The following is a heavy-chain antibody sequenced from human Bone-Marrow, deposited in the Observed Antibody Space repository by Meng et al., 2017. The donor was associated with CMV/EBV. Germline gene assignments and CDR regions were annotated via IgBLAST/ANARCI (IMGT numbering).Heavy chain of an antibody. CDR2: SNSDGRST. V-gene: IGHV3-74*01. CDR1: GFTFSSYW. D-gene: IGHD1-26*01. CDR3: TQKGGSGSYYAAFDY. Sequence: GESLKISWAASGFTFSSYWMYWVRQAPGKGLVWVSRSNSDGRSTSYADSVKGRFTISRDSSKNTLYLQMNSLRADDTALYYCTQKGGSGSYYAAFDYWGQGTLVTVSS. J-gene: IGHJ4*02.